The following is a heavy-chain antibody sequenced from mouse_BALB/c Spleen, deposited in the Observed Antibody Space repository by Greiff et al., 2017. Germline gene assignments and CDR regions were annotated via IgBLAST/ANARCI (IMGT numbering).Heavy chain of an antibody. V-gene: IGHV5-9-4*01. CDR1: GFTFSSYA. D-gene: IGHD5-2*01. CDR3: ARDQNTPFAY. Sequence: EVMLVESGGGLVKPGGSLKLSCAASGFTFSSYAMSWVRQSPEKRLEWVAEISSGGSYTYYPDTVTGRFTISRDNAKNTLYLEMSSLRSEDTAMYYCARDQNTPFAYWGQGTLVTVSA. CDR2: ISSGGSYT. J-gene: IGHJ3*01.